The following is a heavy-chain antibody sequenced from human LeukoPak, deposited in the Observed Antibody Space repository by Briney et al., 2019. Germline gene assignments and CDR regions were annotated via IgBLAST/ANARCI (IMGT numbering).Heavy chain of an antibody. CDR1: GGTFSSYA. CDR3: ARDQLAAGTYDY. V-gene: IGHV1-69*05. Sequence: SVKVSCKASGGTFSSYAISWVRQAPGQGLEWMGRIIPLFGTANYAQKFQGRVTITTDESTSTAYMELSSLRSEDTAVYYCARDQLAAGTYDYWGQGTLVTVSS. CDR2: IIPLFGTA. J-gene: IGHJ4*02. D-gene: IGHD6-13*01.